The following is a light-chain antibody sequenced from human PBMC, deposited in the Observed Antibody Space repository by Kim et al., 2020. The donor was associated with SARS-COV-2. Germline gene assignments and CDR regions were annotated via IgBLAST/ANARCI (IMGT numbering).Light chain of an antibody. CDR1: ESINNN. CDR3: QQYNNWPPLT. CDR2: GAS. V-gene: IGKV3-15*01. Sequence: EVLMTQSPGTLSVSPGDRVTLYCRASESINNNLAWYQHRPGQAPRLLIYGASKRATGTPARFSGTGSGTDFSLSISSLESEDYAVYYCQQYNNWPPLTFGGGTKVDIK. J-gene: IGKJ4*01.